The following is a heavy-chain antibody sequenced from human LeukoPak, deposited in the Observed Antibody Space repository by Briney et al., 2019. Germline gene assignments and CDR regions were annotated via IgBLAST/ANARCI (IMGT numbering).Heavy chain of an antibody. Sequence: SQTLSLTCAISGDSVSSNSAAWNWIRQSPSRGLEWLGRTYYRSKWYNDYAVSVKSRIIINPDTSKNQFSLQLNSVTPEDTAVYYCARDPGRAVSGLFDYWGQGTLVTVSS. J-gene: IGHJ4*02. CDR1: GDSVSSNSAA. CDR3: ARDPGRAVSGLFDY. V-gene: IGHV6-1*01. CDR2: TYYRSKWYN. D-gene: IGHD6-19*01.